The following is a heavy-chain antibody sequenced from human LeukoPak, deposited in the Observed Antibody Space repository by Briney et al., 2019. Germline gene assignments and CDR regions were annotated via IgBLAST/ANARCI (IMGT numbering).Heavy chain of an antibody. CDR3: AGRVGDSAFDI. Sequence: SETLSLTCIVSGGSISGYYWSWIRQPPGKGLEWLGYFYDSGNTNYNPSLKSRVTISVDTSQNQFSLKLSSVTAADTAVYYCAGRVGDSAFDIWGQGTMVTVSS. D-gene: IGHD1-26*01. CDR2: FYDSGNT. CDR1: GGSISGYY. V-gene: IGHV4-59*08. J-gene: IGHJ3*02.